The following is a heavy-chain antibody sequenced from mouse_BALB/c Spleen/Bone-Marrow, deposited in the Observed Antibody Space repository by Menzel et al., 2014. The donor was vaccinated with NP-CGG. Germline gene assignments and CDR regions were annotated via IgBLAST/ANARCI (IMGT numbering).Heavy chain of an antibody. D-gene: IGHD1-1*01. CDR3: ARDSITTVVATDY. CDR2: VDPSDSYT. J-gene: IGHJ2*01. CDR1: GYTFISYW. V-gene: IGHV1-69*02. Sequence: VQRVESGAELVKPGASVKLSCKASGYTFISYWMHWVKQRPGQGLEWIGEVDPSDSYTNYNQKFKGKATLTVDKSSSTAYMQLSSLTSEDSAVYYCARDSITTVVATDYWGQGTTLTVSS.